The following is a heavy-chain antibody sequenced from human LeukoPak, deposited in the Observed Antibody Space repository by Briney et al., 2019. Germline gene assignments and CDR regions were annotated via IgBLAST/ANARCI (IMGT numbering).Heavy chain of an antibody. J-gene: IGHJ3*02. D-gene: IGHD3-22*01. CDR1: GGSISSYY. Sequence: SETLFLTCTVSGGSISSYYWSWIRQPPGKGLEWIGYIYYSGSTNYNPSLKSRVTISVDTSKNQFSLKLSSVTAADTAVYYCARSRDSSGYYTYDAFDIWGQGTMATVSS. CDR3: ARSRDSSGYYTYDAFDI. CDR2: IYYSGST. V-gene: IGHV4-59*08.